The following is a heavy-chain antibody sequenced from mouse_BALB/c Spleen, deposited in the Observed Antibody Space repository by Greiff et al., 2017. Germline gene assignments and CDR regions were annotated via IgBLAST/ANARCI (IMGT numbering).Heavy chain of an antibody. V-gene: IGHV5-17*02. CDR3: ARRSTTAPYAMDY. D-gene: IGHD1-2*01. J-gene: IGHJ4*01. CDR1: GFTFSSFG. CDR2: ISSGSSTI. Sequence: EVKLMESGGGLVQPGGSRKLSCAASGFTFSSFGMHWVRQAPEKGLEWVAYISSGSSTIYYADTVKGRFTISRDNPKNTLFLQMTSLRSEDTAMYYCARRSTTAPYAMDYWGQGTSVTVSS.